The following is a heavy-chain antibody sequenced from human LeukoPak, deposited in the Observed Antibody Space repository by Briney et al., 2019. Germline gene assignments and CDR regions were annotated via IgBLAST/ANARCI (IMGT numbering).Heavy chain of an antibody. D-gene: IGHD3-22*01. CDR1: GFAFGSYA. V-gene: IGHV3-23*01. CDR2: IGASGADT. J-gene: IGHJ3*01. CDR3: ARRPRDSSGYYLGAFHD. Sequence: GSLRLSCEASGFAFGSYAMTWVRQAPGNGLDWVSVIGASGADTYYADSVKGRFTVSKDNAKNTLYLHMSSLRAEDTAVYFCARRPRDSSGYYLGAFHDWGQGTTVTVSS.